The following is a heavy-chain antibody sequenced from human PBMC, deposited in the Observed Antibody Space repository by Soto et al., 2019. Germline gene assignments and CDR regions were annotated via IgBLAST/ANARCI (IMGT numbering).Heavy chain of an antibody. D-gene: IGHD3-16*01. CDR3: ARATLRLSVPSCFDP. V-gene: IGHV4-30-4*01. CDR1: GFSISSGDYY. J-gene: IGHJ5*02. CDR2: NNYSETT. Sequence: SETLSLTCTVSGFSISSGDYYWSWIRQAPRKGREWITHNNYSETTYNNPSLRSQVTTTIDTSKNQFSLRLSTVTAADTAVYVCARATLRLSVPSCFDPWGQGTLVTVSS.